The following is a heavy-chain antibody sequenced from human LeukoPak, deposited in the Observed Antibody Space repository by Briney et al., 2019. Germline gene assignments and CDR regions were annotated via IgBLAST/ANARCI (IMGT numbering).Heavy chain of an antibody. D-gene: IGHD6-19*01. CDR2: IWYDGSNK. Sequence: GGSLRLSCAASGFTFSSYGMHWVRQAPGKGLEWVAVIWYDGSNKYYADSVKGRFTISRDNSKNTLYLQMNSLRAEDTAVYYCARDEGGWYPMYYFDYWGQGTLVAVSS. CDR3: ARDEGGWYPMYYFDY. J-gene: IGHJ4*02. CDR1: GFTFSSYG. V-gene: IGHV3-33*01.